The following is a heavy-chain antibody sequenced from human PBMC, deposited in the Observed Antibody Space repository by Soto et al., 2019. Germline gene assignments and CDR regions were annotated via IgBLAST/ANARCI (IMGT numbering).Heavy chain of an antibody. Sequence: QVQLVHSGAEVKKPGSSVKVSCKASGGTFSSYAISWVRQAPGQGLEWMAGIIPIFGTANYAQKFQGRVTITADKSTITAYMELSRLRSEETAVYYCALKRSGSTSNGAFDIWGQVTLVTFAS. V-gene: IGHV1-69*06. CDR1: GGTFSSYA. J-gene: IGHJ3*02. CDR3: ALKRSGSTSNGAFDI. CDR2: IIPIFGTA. D-gene: IGHD2-2*01.